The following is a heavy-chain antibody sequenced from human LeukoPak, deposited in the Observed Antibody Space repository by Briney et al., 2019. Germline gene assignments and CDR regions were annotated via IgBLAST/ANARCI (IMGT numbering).Heavy chain of an antibody. CDR1: GFTFSSYA. D-gene: IGHD1-26*01. V-gene: IGHV3-23*01. J-gene: IGHJ4*02. CDR3: AKDPRTGSYMTRHSY. Sequence: GGSLRLSCAASGFTFSSYAMSWVRQAPGKGLEWVLAISGSGGSTYYADSVKGRFTISRDNSKNTLYLQMNSLRAEDTAVYYCAKDPRTGSYMTRHSYWGQGTLVTVSS. CDR2: ISGSGGST.